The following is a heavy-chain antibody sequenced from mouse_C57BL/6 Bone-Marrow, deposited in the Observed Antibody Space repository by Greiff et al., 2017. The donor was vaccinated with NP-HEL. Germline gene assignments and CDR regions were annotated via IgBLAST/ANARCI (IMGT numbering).Heavy chain of an antibody. CDR3: TTCDYFDY. CDR1: GFNIKDDY. CDR2: IDPENGDT. J-gene: IGHJ2*01. V-gene: IGHV14-4*01. Sequence: EVKVVESGAELVRPGASVKLSCTASGFNIKDDYMHWVKQRPEQGLEWIGWIDPENGDTEYASKFQGKATITADTSSNTAYLQLSSLTSEDTAVYYCTTCDYFDYWGQGTTLTVSS.